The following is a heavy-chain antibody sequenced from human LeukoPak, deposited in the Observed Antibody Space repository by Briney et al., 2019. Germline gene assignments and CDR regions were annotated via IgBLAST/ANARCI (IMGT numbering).Heavy chain of an antibody. CDR2: IYYSGST. Sequence: SETLSLTCTVSGGSISSGGHYWSWIRQHPGKGLEWIGYIYYSGSTYYNPSPKSRVTISVDTSKIQFSLKLMSVTATDAAVYYCARGYCSSGSCYSNWFDPWGQGTLVTVSS. D-gene: IGHD2-15*01. J-gene: IGHJ5*02. CDR1: GGSISSGGHY. V-gene: IGHV4-31*03. CDR3: ARGYCSSGSCYSNWFDP.